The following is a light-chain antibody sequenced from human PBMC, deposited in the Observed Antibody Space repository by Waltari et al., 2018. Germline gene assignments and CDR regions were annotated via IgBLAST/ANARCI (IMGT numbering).Light chain of an antibody. Sequence: IQLTQSPSSLSASVGDRVTITCRASQGISSYLAWYQQKPGKDPKLLIYAASTLQSGVPSRFSGSGSGTDFTLTISSLQPEDFATYYCQQLNSYPRGLFTFGPGTKVDI. V-gene: IGKV1-9*01. CDR1: QGISSY. J-gene: IGKJ3*01. CDR3: QQLNSYPRGLFT. CDR2: AAS.